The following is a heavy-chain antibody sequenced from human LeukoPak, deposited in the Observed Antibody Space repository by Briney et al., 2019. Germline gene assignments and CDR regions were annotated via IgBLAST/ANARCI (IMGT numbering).Heavy chain of an antibody. CDR1: GFTFTNAW. CDR3: TTTPTKYYDFWSAYNDY. V-gene: IGHV3-15*07. Sequence: GGSLRLSCAASGFTFTNAWMNWVRQAPGKGLEWVGRIKSKTDGGTTDYAAPVKGRFTISRDDSKNTLYLQMNSLKTEDTAVYYCTTTPTKYYDFWSAYNDYWGQGTLVTVSS. CDR2: IKSKTDGGTT. J-gene: IGHJ4*02. D-gene: IGHD3-3*01.